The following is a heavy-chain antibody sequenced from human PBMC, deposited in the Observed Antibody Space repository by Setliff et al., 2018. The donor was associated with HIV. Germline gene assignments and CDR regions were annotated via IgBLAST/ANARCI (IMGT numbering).Heavy chain of an antibody. CDR2: ISPQNGNT. D-gene: IGHD3-22*01. CDR3: ARDGRFDYDSSGYAGPEFDQ. Sequence: ASVKVSCKASGYRFTNYGISWVRQAPGQGLEWMAWISPQNGNTEFAQKFHHRVSMTADRSSNIAYMELRSLTFGDTAIYYCARDGRFDYDSSGYAGPEFDQWGQGTLVTVSS. J-gene: IGHJ4*02. V-gene: IGHV1-18*01. CDR1: GYRFTNYG.